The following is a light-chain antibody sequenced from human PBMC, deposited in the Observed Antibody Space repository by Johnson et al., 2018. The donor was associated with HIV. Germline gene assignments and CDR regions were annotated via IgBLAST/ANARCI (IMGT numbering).Light chain of an antibody. V-gene: IGLV1-51*01. CDR3: GTWDSSLSAVYV. J-gene: IGLJ1*01. Sequence: QSVLTQPPSVSAAPGQKVTISCSGSSSNIGNNYVSWYQQLPGTAPKLLIYDNNKRPSGIPDRFSGSKSGTSATLGITGLQTGDEADYYCGTWDSSLSAVYVFGTWTKVTSL. CDR2: DNN. CDR1: SSNIGNNY.